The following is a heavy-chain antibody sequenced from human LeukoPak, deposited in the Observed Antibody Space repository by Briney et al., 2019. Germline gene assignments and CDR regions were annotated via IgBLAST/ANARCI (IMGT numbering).Heavy chain of an antibody. V-gene: IGHV4-59*01. CDR1: GGSISNFH. D-gene: IGHD2-15*01. J-gene: IGHJ4*02. CDR2: IHYSGST. CDR3: ATHPPRVCTGGSCSDY. Sequence: SETLSLTCTVSGGSISNFHWSWIRQPPGKGLEWIGYIHYSGSTNYTPSLKSRVTISLDTSKNQFSLKLTSVTAADTAVYYCATHPPRVCTGGSCSDYWGQGTLVTVSS.